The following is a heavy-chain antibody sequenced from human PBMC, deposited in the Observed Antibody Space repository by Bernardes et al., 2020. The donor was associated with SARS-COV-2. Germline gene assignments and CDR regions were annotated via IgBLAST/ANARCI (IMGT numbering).Heavy chain of an antibody. CDR2: ISFDGSTK. CDR3: ARDWDYGESGYYYGVDV. V-gene: IGHV3-30-3*01. Sequence: RGSLRLSCAASGFTFNTYAMHWVRQAPGKGLAWVAFISFDGSTKYYADSVKGRFTISRDNSRNTLYLLMNSLRPEDTAVYYCARDWDYGESGYYYGVDVWGQGTTVTVSS. CDR1: GFTFNTYA. J-gene: IGHJ6*02. D-gene: IGHD4-17*01.